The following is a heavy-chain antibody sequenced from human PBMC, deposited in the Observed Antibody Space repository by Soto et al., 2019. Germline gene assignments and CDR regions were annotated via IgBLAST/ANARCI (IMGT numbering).Heavy chain of an antibody. J-gene: IGHJ4*02. CDR1: GGSISSGDYY. D-gene: IGHD5-12*01. CDR3: ARAGGYSGYDIGY. CDR2: IYYSGST. V-gene: IGHV4-30-4*01. Sequence: SETLSLTCTVSGGSISSGDYYWSWICQPPGKGLEWIGYIYYSGSTYYNPSLKSRVTISVDTSKNQFSLKLSSVTAADTAVYYCARAGGYSGYDIGYWGQGTLVTVSS.